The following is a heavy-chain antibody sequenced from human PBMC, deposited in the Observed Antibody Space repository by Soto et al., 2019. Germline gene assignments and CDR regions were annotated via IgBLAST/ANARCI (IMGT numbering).Heavy chain of an antibody. CDR3: ARSHYYDFWSGYSYFDY. Sequence: SVKVSCKASGGTFSSYAISWVRQAPGQGLEWMGGIIPIFGTANYAQKFQGRVTITADESTSTAYMELSSLRSEDTAVYYSARSHYYDFWSGYSYFDYWGQGTLVTVSS. CDR2: IIPIFGTA. CDR1: GGTFSSYA. D-gene: IGHD3-3*01. J-gene: IGHJ4*02. V-gene: IGHV1-69*13.